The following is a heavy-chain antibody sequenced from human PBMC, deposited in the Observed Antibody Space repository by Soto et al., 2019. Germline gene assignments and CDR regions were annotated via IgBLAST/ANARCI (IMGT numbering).Heavy chain of an antibody. Sequence: QVQLVQSGAEVKKPGASVKVSCKASGYTFTSYGISWVRQAPGQGLEGMGWISAYNGNTNYAQKLQGRATMTTDTSTNTVYMELRGLRSDDTAVYYGARGVDIVDTSYYYFDYWVQGTLVTVSS. V-gene: IGHV1-18*01. D-gene: IGHD5-12*01. CDR2: ISAYNGNT. CDR3: ARGVDIVDTSYYYFDY. J-gene: IGHJ4*02. CDR1: GYTFTSYG.